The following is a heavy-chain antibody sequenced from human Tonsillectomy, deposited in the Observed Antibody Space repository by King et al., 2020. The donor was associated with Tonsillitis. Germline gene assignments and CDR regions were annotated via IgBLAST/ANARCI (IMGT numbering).Heavy chain of an antibody. J-gene: IGHJ3*02. V-gene: IGHV3-74*01. Sequence: VQLVESGGGLVQPGGSLRLSCAGSGFTFSDYWMHWVRQAPGKGRVWVSGINSDGSSITYADSVKGRITITTDIAKKTLYLQMNGLRAADTAVYYCARVTTGAFDIWGQGTMVTVSS. CDR3: ARVTTGAFDI. CDR1: GFTFSDYW. D-gene: IGHD4-17*01. CDR2: INSDGSSI.